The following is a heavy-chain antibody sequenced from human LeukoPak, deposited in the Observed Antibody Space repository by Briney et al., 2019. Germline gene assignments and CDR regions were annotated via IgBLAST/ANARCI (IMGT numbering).Heavy chain of an antibody. V-gene: IGHV1-2*02. J-gene: IGHJ4*02. CDR1: GYSFIAYY. CDR2: INPDTGGT. D-gene: IGHD6-19*01. Sequence: ASVKVSCKASGYSFIAYYIHWVRQVPGQAFEWMGWINPDTGGTVYARKFQGRVTMTRDMSITTAYMDVTRLTSDDTAVYYCAKDWGAVAGNVDYWGQGTLVTVSS. CDR3: AKDWGAVAGNVDY.